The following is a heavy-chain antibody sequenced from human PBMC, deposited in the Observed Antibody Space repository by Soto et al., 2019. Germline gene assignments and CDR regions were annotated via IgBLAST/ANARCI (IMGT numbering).Heavy chain of an antibody. CDR2: ISNNGRTT. J-gene: IGHJ4*02. CDR1: GFTFRNYA. V-gene: IGHV3-23*01. D-gene: IGHD2-2*01. CDR3: AKGFSDTAGCYPSES. Sequence: EVQLLESGGNLVQPGGSLRLSCAASGFTFRNYAMSWVRQVPGRGLEWVADISNNGRTTKHADSVKGRFTISRDNSKNTMYLQMNGVLVEDTAVYYCAKGFSDTAGCYPSESWGPGTKVAVSS.